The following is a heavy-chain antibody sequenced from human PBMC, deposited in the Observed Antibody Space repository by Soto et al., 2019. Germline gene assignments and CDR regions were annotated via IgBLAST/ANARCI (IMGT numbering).Heavy chain of an antibody. J-gene: IGHJ3*02. D-gene: IGHD1-26*01. CDR2: IYYSGST. Sequence: PSETLSLTCTVSGGSVSSGSYYWSWIRQPPGKGLEWIGYIYYSGSTNYNPSLKGRVTISVDTSKNQFSLKLSSVTAADTAVYYCARTPPTWELLRFDAFDIWGQGTMVTVSS. CDR3: ARTPPTWELLRFDAFDI. CDR1: GGSVSSGSYY. V-gene: IGHV4-61*01.